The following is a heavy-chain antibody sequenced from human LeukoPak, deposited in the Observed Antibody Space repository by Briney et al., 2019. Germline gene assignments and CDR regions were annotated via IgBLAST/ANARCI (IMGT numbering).Heavy chain of an antibody. CDR1: GFTFSNYW. CDR3: ARDFDRLIRKIGRESLYYYYYYMDV. Sequence: GGSLRLSCAASGFTFSNYWMSGVRQAPGKGLEWVANIKQDGSEKYYVDSVKGRFIISRDNAKNSLYLQMNSLRVEDTAVYYCARDFDRLIRKIGRESLYYYYYYMDVWGKGTTVTASS. D-gene: IGHD3-9*01. V-gene: IGHV3-7*01. CDR2: IKQDGSEK. J-gene: IGHJ6*03.